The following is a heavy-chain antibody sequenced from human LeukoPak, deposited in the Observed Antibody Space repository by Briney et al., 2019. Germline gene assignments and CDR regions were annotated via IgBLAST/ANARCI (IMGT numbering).Heavy chain of an antibody. CDR1: GGSISSGGYS. CDR3: ARAVFDGSTLSN. V-gene: IGHV4-30-2*01. D-gene: IGHD3-10*02. J-gene: IGHJ4*02. Sequence: PSQTLSLTCAVSGGSISSGGYSWSWIRQPPGKGLEWIGYIYHSGSTYYNPSLKSRVTISADTSKNQFSLKLSSVTTADTAMYYCARAVFDGSTLSNWGQGTLVTVSS. CDR2: IYHSGST.